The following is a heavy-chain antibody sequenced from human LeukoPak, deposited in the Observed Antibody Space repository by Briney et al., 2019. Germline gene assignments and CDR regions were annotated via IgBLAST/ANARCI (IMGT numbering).Heavy chain of an antibody. D-gene: IGHD6-19*01. J-gene: IGHJ4*02. V-gene: IGHV1-2*02. CDR3: ARDEPQWLEDFVY. CDR2: INPNSGGT. Sequence: ASVKVSCKASGYTFTGYYMHWVRQAPGQGLEWMGWINPNSGGTNYAQKFQGRVTMTRDTSISTAYMELSRLRSDDTAAYYCARDEPQWLEDFVYWGQGTLVTVSS. CDR1: GYTFTGYY.